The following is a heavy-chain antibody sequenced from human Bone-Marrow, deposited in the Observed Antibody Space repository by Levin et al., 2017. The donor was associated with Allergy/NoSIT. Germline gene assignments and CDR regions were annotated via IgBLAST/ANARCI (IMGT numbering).Heavy chain of an antibody. D-gene: IGHD3-3*01. J-gene: IGHJ4*02. CDR3: ARAPKIFGVVPEHFDS. V-gene: IGHV3-23*01. CDR2: ISSSGADT. CDR1: GFAFSSYA. Sequence: GESLKISCAASGFAFSSYAMSWVRQAPGMGLEWVSTISSSGADTYYADSVKGRFTISRDNSQNTLHLQLSSPRAEDMAVYYCARAPKIFGVVPEHFDSWGQGTLVTVSS.